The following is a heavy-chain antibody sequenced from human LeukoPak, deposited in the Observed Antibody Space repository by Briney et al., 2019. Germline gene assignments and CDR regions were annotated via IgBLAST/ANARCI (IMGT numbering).Heavy chain of an antibody. J-gene: IGHJ4*02. Sequence: GGSLRLSCAASGFTFSSYEMNWVRQAPGKGLGWVSYISSSGSTIYYADSVKGRFTISRDNSKNTLYLQMNSLRAEDTALYYCAKDLSSGTGRGFDYWGQGTLVTVSS. V-gene: IGHV3-48*03. CDR2: ISSSGSTI. D-gene: IGHD3/OR15-3a*01. CDR1: GFTFSSYE. CDR3: AKDLSSGTGRGFDY.